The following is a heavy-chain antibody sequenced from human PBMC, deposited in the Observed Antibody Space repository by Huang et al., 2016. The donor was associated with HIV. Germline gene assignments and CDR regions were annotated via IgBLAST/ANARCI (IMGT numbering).Heavy chain of an antibody. CDR1: GYTFITYG. CDR3: ARGAHSFDF. J-gene: IGHJ4*02. CDR2: ISSKDGST. V-gene: IGHV1-18*04. Sequence: KLLQSGPEVKKPGASVKLSCKTSGYTFITYGVSWVRQAPGQGLEWRGWISSKDGSTEYAKSFRDRIAMTTETSTATAYLEVRSLSFGDTAVYYCARGAHSFDFWGQGTPVTVSS.